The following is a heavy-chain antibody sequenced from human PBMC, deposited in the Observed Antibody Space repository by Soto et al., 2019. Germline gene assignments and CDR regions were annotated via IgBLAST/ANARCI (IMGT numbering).Heavy chain of an antibody. V-gene: IGHV4-59*01. CDR3: ARNYGDFWSGYYFDF. J-gene: IGHJ4*02. CDR1: GGSISSYY. D-gene: IGHD3-3*01. CDR2: IYYTGST. Sequence: PSETLSLTCTVSGGSISSYYWSWIRQPPGKGLEWIGYIYYTGSTNFNPSLTTRVSIPLDTSKNHFSLKLSSVTAADTAVYYCARNYGDFWSGYYFDFWGQGTLVHRLL.